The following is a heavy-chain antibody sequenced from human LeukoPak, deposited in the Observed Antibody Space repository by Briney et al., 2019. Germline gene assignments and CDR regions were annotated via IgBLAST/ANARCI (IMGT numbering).Heavy chain of an antibody. Sequence: AAVKVSCKASGYTFTSYDINCVRRATGQGLEWLVWMNPTSGNTGYAQKFQARVTMTRNTSIRTAYMELSSLRSEDTAVYYCARAVSGWYNWFDPWGQGTLVTVSS. V-gene: IGHV1-8*01. CDR2: MNPTSGNT. CDR3: ARAVSGWYNWFDP. J-gene: IGHJ5*02. CDR1: GYTFTSYD. D-gene: IGHD6-19*01.